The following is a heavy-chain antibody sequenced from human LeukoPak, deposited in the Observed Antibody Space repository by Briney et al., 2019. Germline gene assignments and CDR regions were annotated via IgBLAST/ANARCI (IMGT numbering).Heavy chain of an antibody. CDR3: AKTKVGATLGDAFDI. D-gene: IGHD1-26*01. Sequence: GGSLRLSCTASGFAFSVFDMHWVRQAPGKGLEWVAVTSIDGNIRYYADSVKGRFIISRDNSKNTLYLQMNSLRAEDTAVYYCAKTKVGATLGDAFDIWGQGTMVTVSS. CDR2: TSIDGNIR. J-gene: IGHJ3*02. V-gene: IGHV3-30-3*01. CDR1: GFAFSVFD.